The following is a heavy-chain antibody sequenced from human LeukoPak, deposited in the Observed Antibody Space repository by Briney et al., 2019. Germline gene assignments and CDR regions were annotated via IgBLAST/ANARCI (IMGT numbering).Heavy chain of an antibody. CDR1: GGSISSYY. D-gene: IGHD6-19*01. Sequence: PSETLSLTCTVSGGSISSYYWSWIRQPPGKGLEWIGYIYYSGSTNYNPSLKSRVAISVDTSKNQFSLKLSSVTAAGTAVYYCAGVGQVAGGDWFDPWGQGTLVTVSS. V-gene: IGHV4-59*08. J-gene: IGHJ5*02. CDR2: IYYSGST. CDR3: AGVGQVAGGDWFDP.